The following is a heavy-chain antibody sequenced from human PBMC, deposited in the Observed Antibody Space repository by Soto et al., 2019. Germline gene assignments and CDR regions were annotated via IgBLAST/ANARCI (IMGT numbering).Heavy chain of an antibody. V-gene: IGHV1-45*02. J-gene: IGHJ3*02. CDR2: ITPFKSDT. D-gene: IGHD1-1*01. CDR3: ARSPFAGSDAFDI. CDR1: GYTFTFRY. Sequence: SVKVSCKASGYTFTFRYLHWVRQAPGQALEWMGWITPFKSDTNYAQKFQDRVTITRDRSVSTAYMELSNLRSDDTAMYYCARSPFAGSDAFDILGQGTMVTVSS.